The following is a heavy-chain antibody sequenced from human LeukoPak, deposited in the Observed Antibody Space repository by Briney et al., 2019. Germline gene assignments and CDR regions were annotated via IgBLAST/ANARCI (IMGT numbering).Heavy chain of an antibody. D-gene: IGHD6-19*01. V-gene: IGHV3-7*03. J-gene: IGHJ4*02. Sequence: GGSLRLSCVASGFTFGKYWMSWVRQAPGKGLEWVANIKLDGSEKNYADSVKGRFTISRDNAKNSLYLQMNSLRAEDTALYYCAKSINSGCSAVIDYWGQGTLVTVSS. CDR1: GFTFGKYW. CDR2: IKLDGSEK. CDR3: AKSINSGCSAVIDY.